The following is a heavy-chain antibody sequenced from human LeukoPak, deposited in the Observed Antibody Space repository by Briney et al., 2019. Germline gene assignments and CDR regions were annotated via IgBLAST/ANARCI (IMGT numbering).Heavy chain of an antibody. CDR3: AIMHPYYDGSGYWVQ. CDR2: IKNDGSRA. J-gene: IGHJ4*02. D-gene: IGHD3-22*01. V-gene: IGHV3-74*01. Sequence: GGSLRLSCAASEFSFSSYWMHWVRQSPGKGLVWMSRIKNDGSRASYADSVKGRFTISRDNPRNTLYMEMNSLRAEDTAVYYCAIMHPYYDGSGYWVQWGQGTLVTVSS. CDR1: EFSFSSYW.